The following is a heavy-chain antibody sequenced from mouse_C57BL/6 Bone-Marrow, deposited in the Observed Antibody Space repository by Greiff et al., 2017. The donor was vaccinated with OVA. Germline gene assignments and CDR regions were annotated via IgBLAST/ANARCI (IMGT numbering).Heavy chain of an antibody. V-gene: IGHV14-4*01. J-gene: IGHJ2*01. CDR2: IDPENGDT. Sequence: VQLKESGAELVRPGASVKLSCTASGFNIKDDYMHWVKERPEQGLEWIGWIDPENGDTEYASKFQGKATITADTSSKTVYLHLSSLTSEDTAVCYYTTYRYWGRGTALTVSS. CDR1: GFNIKDDY. CDR3: TTYRY.